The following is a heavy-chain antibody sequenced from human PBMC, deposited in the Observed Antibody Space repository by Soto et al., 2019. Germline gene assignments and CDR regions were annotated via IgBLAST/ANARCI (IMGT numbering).Heavy chain of an antibody. D-gene: IGHD1-1*01. CDR1: GFTFSSYA. CDR3: AKSGGTTYYYYYGMDV. CDR2: ISGSGGST. Sequence: PGGSLRLSCAASGFTFSSYAMSWVRQAPGKGLEWVSAISGSGGSTYYADSVKGRFTISRDNSKNTLYLQMNSLRAEDTAVYYCAKSGGTTYYYYYGMDVWGQGTTVTV. J-gene: IGHJ6*02. V-gene: IGHV3-23*01.